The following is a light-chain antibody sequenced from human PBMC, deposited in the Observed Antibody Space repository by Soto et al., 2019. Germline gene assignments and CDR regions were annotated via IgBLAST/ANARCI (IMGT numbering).Light chain of an antibody. V-gene: IGLV2-14*01. CDR1: SSDVGGYDY. CDR2: EVT. Sequence: QSALTQPASVSGSPGQSITISCTGTSSDVGGYDYVSWYQQHPGKVPKLLIYEVTNRPSGVSNRCSSSKSGNTASMTTSGLPAEDEADYYCSSYTSSTTPRFGTGTKVTVL. J-gene: IGLJ1*01. CDR3: SSYTSSTTPR.